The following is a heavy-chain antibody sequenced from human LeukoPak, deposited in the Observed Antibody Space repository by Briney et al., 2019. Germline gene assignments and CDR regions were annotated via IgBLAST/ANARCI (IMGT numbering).Heavy chain of an antibody. Sequence: SETLSLTCTVSGGSISTSTYYWGWIRQPPGKGLEWIGSIYYSGSTYYNPSLKSRVTISVDTSKNQFSLKLTSVTDADTALYYCAKNTGSSYYWGQGILVTVSS. CDR3: AKNTGSSYY. V-gene: IGHV4-39*01. CDR2: IYYSGST. D-gene: IGHD2/OR15-2a*01. J-gene: IGHJ4*02. CDR1: GGSISTSTYY.